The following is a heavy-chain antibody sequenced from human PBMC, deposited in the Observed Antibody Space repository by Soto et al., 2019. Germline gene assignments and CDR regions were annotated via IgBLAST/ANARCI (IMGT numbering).Heavy chain of an antibody. J-gene: IGHJ3*02. D-gene: IGHD1-7*01. Sequence: GGSLRLSCAASGFTFSSYWMHWVRQAPGKGLVWVSRINSDGSSTSYADSVKGRFTISRDNAKNTLYLQMNSLRAEDTAVYYCARGRNWNFSNRWFLHNDAFDIWGQGTMVTV. V-gene: IGHV3-74*01. CDR2: INSDGSST. CDR1: GFTFSSYW. CDR3: ARGRNWNFSNRWFLHNDAFDI.